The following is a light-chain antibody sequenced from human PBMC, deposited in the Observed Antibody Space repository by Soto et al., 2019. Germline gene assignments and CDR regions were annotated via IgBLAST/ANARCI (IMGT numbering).Light chain of an antibody. V-gene: IGLV1-40*01. CDR3: AAWDGSLKEYV. J-gene: IGLJ1*01. CDR2: GNT. CDR1: SSNIGAAYD. Sequence: QSVLTQSPSVSGAPGQRVTISCTGTSSNIGAAYDVNWYRHLPGTAPKLLIYGNTNRPSGVPDRFSGSKSSTSASLAITGLQADDEAVYYCAAWDGSLKEYVFGTGTKVTVL.